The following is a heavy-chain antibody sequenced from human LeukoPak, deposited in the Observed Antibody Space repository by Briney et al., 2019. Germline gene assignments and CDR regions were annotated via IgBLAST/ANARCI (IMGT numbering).Heavy chain of an antibody. D-gene: IGHD2-2*02. CDR3: AREDIVVVPAAIGAFDY. J-gene: IGHJ4*02. V-gene: IGHV1-2*02. CDR1: GYTFTDYC. Sequence: ASVKVSCKASGYTFTDYCMHWVRQAPGQGLEWMGGISPNSGGTNYAQKFKGRVTITRDTSKSTAYTELSRLRSDDTAVYYCAREDIVVVPAAIGAFDYWGQGTLVTVSS. CDR2: ISPNSGGT.